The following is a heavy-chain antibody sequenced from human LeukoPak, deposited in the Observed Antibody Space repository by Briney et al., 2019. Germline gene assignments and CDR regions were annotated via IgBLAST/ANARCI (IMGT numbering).Heavy chain of an antibody. CDR1: GFTFSSYS. V-gene: IGHV3-48*01. CDR2: IGGSTSTI. J-gene: IGHJ4*02. CDR3: ARPGGYTYGPHNFDY. D-gene: IGHD5-18*01. Sequence: GGSLRLSCAASGFTFSSYSMNWVRQASGKGLEWVSYIGGSTSTIYYADSVKGRFTISRDNAKNLLYLQMSGLRAEDTAVYYCARPGGYTYGPHNFDYWGQGTLVTVSS.